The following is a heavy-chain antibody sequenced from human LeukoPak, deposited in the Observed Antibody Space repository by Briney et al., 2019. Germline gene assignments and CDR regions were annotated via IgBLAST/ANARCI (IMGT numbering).Heavy chain of an antibody. J-gene: IGHJ5*02. V-gene: IGHV3-74*01. Sequence: PGGSLRLSCAASGFTFSSYLMHWVPQAPGKGREWVSRINGDGTTTNYADSVKGRFTISRDNAKNTLYLEMNSLRAEDTAVYYCSRRVDASRWFDPWGQGTLVTVSS. CDR3: SRRVDASRWFDP. CDR2: INGDGTTT. D-gene: IGHD3-16*01. CDR1: GFTFSSYL.